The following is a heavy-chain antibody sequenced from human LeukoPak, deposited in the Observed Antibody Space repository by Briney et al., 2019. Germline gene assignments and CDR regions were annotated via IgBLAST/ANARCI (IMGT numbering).Heavy chain of an antibody. Sequence: MSGGSLRLSCAVSGFTFSTFGMNWVRQAPGKGPEWVSSISSSGSSISYADSVKGRFSISRDNAKTSLYLQMDSLRAEDTAAYYCARRQYCSGRNCYTNAMDVWGQGTTVTVSS. CDR2: ISSSGSSI. V-gene: IGHV3-21*01. J-gene: IGHJ6*02. D-gene: IGHD2-15*01. CDR3: ARRQYCSGRNCYTNAMDV. CDR1: GFTFSTFG.